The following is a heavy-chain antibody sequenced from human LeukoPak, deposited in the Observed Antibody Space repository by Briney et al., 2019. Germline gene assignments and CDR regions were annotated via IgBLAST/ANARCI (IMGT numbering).Heavy chain of an antibody. V-gene: IGHV1-69*13. CDR3: ASTIAAAGTWDY. CDR1: GGTFSSYA. Sequence: SVKVSCKASGGTFSSYAISWVRQAPGQGLEWMGGIIPIFGTANYAQKFQGRVTITADESTSTAYMELSSLSSEDTAVYYCASTIAAAGTWDYWGQGTLVTVSS. J-gene: IGHJ4*02. D-gene: IGHD6-13*01. CDR2: IIPIFGTA.